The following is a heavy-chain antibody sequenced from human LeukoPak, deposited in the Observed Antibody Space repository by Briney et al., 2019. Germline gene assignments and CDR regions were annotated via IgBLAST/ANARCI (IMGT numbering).Heavy chain of an antibody. CDR1: GFTFSSYG. D-gene: IGHD5-12*01. Sequence: GGSLRLSCAASGFTFSSYGMHWVRQAPGKGLEWVAFIRYDGSSKYYVDSVKGRFTFSRDNSKNTLYLQMNGLRAEDTAVYYCAKGGGYDWKGIDYWGQGTLVTVSS. CDR3: AKGGGYDWKGIDY. CDR2: IRYDGSSK. J-gene: IGHJ4*02. V-gene: IGHV3-30*02.